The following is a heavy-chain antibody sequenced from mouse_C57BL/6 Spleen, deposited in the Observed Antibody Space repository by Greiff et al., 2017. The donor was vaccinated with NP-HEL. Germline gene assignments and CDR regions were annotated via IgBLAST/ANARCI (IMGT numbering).Heavy chain of an antibody. J-gene: IGHJ4*01. CDR1: GYTFTDYY. CDR3: AREGDGSSLYYYAMDY. CDR2: IYPGSGNT. D-gene: IGHD1-1*01. Sequence: VQLQQSGAELVRPGASVKLSCKASGYTFTDYYINWVKQRPGQGLEWIARIYPGSGNTYYNEKFKGKATLTADNSSSTAYMQLSSLTSEDSAVYSCAREGDGSSLYYYAMDYWGQGTSVTVSS. V-gene: IGHV1-76*01.